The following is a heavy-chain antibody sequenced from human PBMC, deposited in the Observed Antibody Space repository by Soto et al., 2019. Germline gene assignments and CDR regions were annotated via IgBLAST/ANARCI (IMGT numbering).Heavy chain of an antibody. D-gene: IGHD6-13*01. V-gene: IGHV3-74*01. J-gene: IGHJ4*02. CDR2: IDTSGHST. CDR3: AKDSWYFDL. CDR1: GFVVSNFG. Sequence: GSPGLGCEASGFVVSNFGMDGVRHVPGKGLVWVARIDTSGHSTNYAESVKGRFTISRDNAKNTVSLQMNSLRVEDTGVYYCAKDSWYFDLWSQGSQVTVSS.